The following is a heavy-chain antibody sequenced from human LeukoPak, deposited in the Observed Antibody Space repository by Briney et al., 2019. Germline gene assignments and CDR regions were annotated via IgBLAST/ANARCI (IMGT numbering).Heavy chain of an antibody. CDR3: ARIAGDY. CDR2: INHSGSP. V-gene: IGHV4-34*01. Sequence: SETLSLTCAVYGGSFSGYYWSWIRQPPGKGLEWIGEINHSGSPNYNPSLKSRVTISVDTSKNQFSLKLSSVTAADTAVYYCARIAGDYWGQGTLVTVSS. D-gene: IGHD6-13*01. CDR1: GGSFSGYY. J-gene: IGHJ4*02.